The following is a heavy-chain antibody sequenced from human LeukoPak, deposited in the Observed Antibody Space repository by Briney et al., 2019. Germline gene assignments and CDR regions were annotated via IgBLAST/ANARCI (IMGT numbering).Heavy chain of an antibody. V-gene: IGHV3-48*04. CDR1: GFTFSSYT. Sequence: HRGGSLRLSCAPSGFTFSSYTMNCAPHAPGEGLEWVSYISSGRSAIYYTHSVKGGSPIPRDNPKNSPYLQINRLRPEDRPVYYCARDLRGYSLRYFDYWGQGTLVTVSS. CDR2: ISSGRSAI. D-gene: IGHD3-22*01. CDR3: ARDLRGYSLRYFDY. J-gene: IGHJ4*02.